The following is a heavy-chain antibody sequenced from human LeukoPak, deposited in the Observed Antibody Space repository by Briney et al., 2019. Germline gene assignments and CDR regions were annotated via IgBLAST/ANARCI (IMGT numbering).Heavy chain of an antibody. J-gene: IGHJ5*02. V-gene: IGHV1-69*13. CDR2: IIPIFGTA. CDR3: ARESLVVPAALYNWFDP. CDR1: GGTFSSYA. Sequence: GASVKVSCKASGGTFSSYAISWVRQAPGQGLEWMGGIIPIFGTANYAQKFQGRVTITADESTGTAYMELSSLRSEDTAVYYCARESLVVPAALYNWFDPWGQGTLVTVSS. D-gene: IGHD2-2*01.